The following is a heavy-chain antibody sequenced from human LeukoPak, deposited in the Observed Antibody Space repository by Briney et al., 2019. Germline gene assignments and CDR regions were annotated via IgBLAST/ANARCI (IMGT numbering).Heavy chain of an antibody. Sequence: PGRSLRLSCASSGFTFSDYAMHWVRQAPGKGLEWVASIKQDGGEEFYVDSVKGRFSISRDNAKNSLYLQMNSLRAEDTAVYYCAREDHSNYNYWGQGTLVTVSS. V-gene: IGHV3-7*01. CDR1: GFTFSDYA. J-gene: IGHJ4*02. CDR2: IKQDGGEE. D-gene: IGHD4-11*01. CDR3: AREDHSNYNY.